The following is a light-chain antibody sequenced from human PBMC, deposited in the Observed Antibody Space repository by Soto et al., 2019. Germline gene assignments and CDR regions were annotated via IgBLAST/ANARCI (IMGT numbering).Light chain of an antibody. CDR3: QTWGTGIRV. CDR1: SGHSSYA. J-gene: IGLJ3*02. CDR2: LNSDGSH. V-gene: IGLV4-69*01. Sequence: QLVLTQSPSASASLGASVKLTCTLSSGHSSYAIAWHQQQPEKGPRYLMNLNSDGSHSKGDGIPDRFSGSSSGAERYLTIYSLQSEDEADYYCQTWGTGIRVFGGGTKLTVL.